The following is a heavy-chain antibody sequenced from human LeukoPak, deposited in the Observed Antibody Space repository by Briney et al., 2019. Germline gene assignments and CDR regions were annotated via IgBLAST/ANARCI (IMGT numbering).Heavy chain of an antibody. J-gene: IGHJ4*02. D-gene: IGHD4-23*01. CDR1: GGSISSRNW. Sequence: SETLSLTCAVSGGSISSRNWWHWVRQPPGKGLEWIGEIYHSGSTNYNPSLKSRVTISVDESKNQFSLKLSSVTAADTAVYYCAREADGGKGPNLDYRGQGTLVTVSS. CDR2: IYHSGST. CDR3: AREADGGKGPNLDY. V-gene: IGHV4-4*02.